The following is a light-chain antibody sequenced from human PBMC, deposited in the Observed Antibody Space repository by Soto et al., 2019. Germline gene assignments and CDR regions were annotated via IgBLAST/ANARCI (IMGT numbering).Light chain of an antibody. CDR1: STDIGAYNF. CDR3: QSYDSSLSGVV. V-gene: IGLV2-8*01. CDR2: EVN. Sequence: QSALTQPPSASGSPGQSVTISCTGTSTDIGAYNFVSWYQQHPGKAPKVIIFEVNKRPSGVPDRFSGSKFGNPASLTVSGLQPEDEAEYYCQSYDSSLSGVVFGGGTKLTVL. J-gene: IGLJ2*01.